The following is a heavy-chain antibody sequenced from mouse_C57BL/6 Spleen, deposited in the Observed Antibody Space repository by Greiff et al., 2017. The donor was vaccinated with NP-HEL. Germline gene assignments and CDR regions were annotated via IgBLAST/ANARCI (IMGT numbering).Heavy chain of an antibody. Sequence: EVKVVESGGGLVKPGGSLKLSCAASGFTFSSYAMSWVRQTPEKRLEWVATISDGGSYTYYPDNVKGRVTISRDNAKNNLYLQMSHLKSEDTAMYYCARDPHSAWFAYWGQGTLVTVSA. CDR3: ARDPHSAWFAY. D-gene: IGHD3-1*01. CDR1: GFTFSSYA. J-gene: IGHJ3*01. CDR2: ISDGGSYT. V-gene: IGHV5-4*01.